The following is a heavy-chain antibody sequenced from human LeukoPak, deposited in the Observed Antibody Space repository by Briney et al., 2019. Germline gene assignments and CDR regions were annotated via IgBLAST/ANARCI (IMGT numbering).Heavy chain of an antibody. J-gene: IGHJ4*02. CDR2: IYYSGST. CDR1: GGSISSYD. CDR3: ARRPDGTSHFDY. Sequence: SETLSLTCTVSGGSISSYDWSWIRQPPGKGLEWIGYIYYSGSTNYNPSLKSRVTISVDTSKYQFSLKLSSVTAADTAVYYCARRPDGTSHFDYWGQGTLVTVSS. D-gene: IGHD6-6*01. V-gene: IGHV4-59*08.